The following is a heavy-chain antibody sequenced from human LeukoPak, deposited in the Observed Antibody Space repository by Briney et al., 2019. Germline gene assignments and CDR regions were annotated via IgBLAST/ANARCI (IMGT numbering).Heavy chain of an antibody. D-gene: IGHD6-13*01. J-gene: IGHJ5*02. CDR2: ISGSGGSA. CDR3: AKEGYSSTMGENWFDP. Sequence: GGSLRLSCAASGFTFSSYAMSWVRQAPGKGLEWVSAISGSGGSAYYADSVKGRFTISRDNSKNTLYLQMNSLRAEDTAVYYCAKEGYSSTMGENWFDPWGQGTLVTVSS. V-gene: IGHV3-23*01. CDR1: GFTFSSYA.